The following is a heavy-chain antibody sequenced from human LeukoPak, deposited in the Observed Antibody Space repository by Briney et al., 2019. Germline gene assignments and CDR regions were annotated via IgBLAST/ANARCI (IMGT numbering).Heavy chain of an antibody. Sequence: GGSLRLSCGASGLTLNNYWMHWVRQAPGKGLVWVSRISGDGSTINYADSVKGRFTISRDNAKNTVYLQMNSLSAEDTAVYYCARAAYSSGWYDYWGQGTLVTVSS. J-gene: IGHJ4*02. CDR3: ARAAYSSGWYDY. D-gene: IGHD6-19*01. CDR2: ISGDGSTI. V-gene: IGHV3-74*01. CDR1: GLTLNNYW.